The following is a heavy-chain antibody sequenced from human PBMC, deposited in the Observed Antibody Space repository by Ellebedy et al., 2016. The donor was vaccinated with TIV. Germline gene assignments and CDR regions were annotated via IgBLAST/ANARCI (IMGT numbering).Heavy chain of an antibody. Sequence: PGGSLRLSCVGSGFTFSDYGMHWVRQAPGKGLEWVATISYTGGSQNYADSVKGRFTISRDNSKNTLYLQMNSLRVEDTAVYYCAGEVGSRQINSWGQGTQVTVSS. CDR2: ISYTGGSQ. J-gene: IGHJ4*02. D-gene: IGHD1-26*01. CDR1: GFTFSDYG. V-gene: IGHV3-30*03. CDR3: AGEVGSRQINS.